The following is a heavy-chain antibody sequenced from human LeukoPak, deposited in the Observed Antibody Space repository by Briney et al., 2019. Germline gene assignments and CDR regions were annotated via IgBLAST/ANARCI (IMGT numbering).Heavy chain of an antibody. Sequence: PSETLSLTCTVSGGSISSYYWSWIRQPPGKGLEWIGSIYHSGSTFDNPSLESRVTISVDVSKNQFSLKVRSVTAADTAIYYCARDSYSSSSFFGYWGQGTLVTVSS. CDR2: IYHSGST. CDR1: GGSISSYY. D-gene: IGHD6-6*01. J-gene: IGHJ4*02. V-gene: IGHV4-39*07. CDR3: ARDSYSSSSFFGY.